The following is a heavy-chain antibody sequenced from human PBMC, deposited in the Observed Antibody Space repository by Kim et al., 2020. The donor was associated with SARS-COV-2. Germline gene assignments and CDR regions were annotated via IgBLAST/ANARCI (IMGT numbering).Heavy chain of an antibody. CDR2: IYYSGST. CDR3: ARLGENYGMDV. Sequence: SETLSLTCTVSGGSISSSSYYWGWIRQPPGKGLEWIGSIYYSGSTYYNPSLKSRVTISVDTSKNQFSLKLSSVTAADTAVYYCARLGENYGMDVWGQGTTVTVSS. V-gene: IGHV4-39*01. CDR1: GGSISSSSYY. J-gene: IGHJ6*02.